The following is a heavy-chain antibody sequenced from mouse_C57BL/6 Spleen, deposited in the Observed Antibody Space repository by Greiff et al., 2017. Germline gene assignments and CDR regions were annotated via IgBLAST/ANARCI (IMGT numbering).Heavy chain of an antibody. CDR1: GYTFTEYA. CDR2: FYPGSGSI. CDR3: ARNEGGDWFAY. Sequence: QVQLKQSGAELVKPGASVKLSCKASGYTFTEYAIHWVKQRPGQGLEWIGWFYPGSGSIKYNEKFKGKATLTADKSSSTVYMELSRMTSEDSAVXCGARNEGGDWFAYWGQGTLVTVSA. J-gene: IGHJ3*01. V-gene: IGHV1-62-2*01.